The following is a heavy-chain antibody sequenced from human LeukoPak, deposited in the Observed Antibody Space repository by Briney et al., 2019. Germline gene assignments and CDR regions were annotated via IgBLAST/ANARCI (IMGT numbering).Heavy chain of an antibody. D-gene: IGHD2-15*01. CDR1: GDSVSSTSVA. CDR3: ARGWSRTIDY. CDR2: TYYRSKWCN. J-gene: IGHJ4*02. V-gene: IGHV6-1*01. Sequence: SQTLSLTCAISGDSVSSTSVAWNWIRQSPSRGLEWLGRTYYRSKWCNDYAVSVKGRITINPDTSKNQFSLQLNSVTPEDTAVYFCARGWSRTIDYWGQGTLVIVSS.